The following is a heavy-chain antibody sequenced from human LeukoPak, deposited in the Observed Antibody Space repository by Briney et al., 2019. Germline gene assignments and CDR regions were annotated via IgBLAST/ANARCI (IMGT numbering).Heavy chain of an antibody. CDR1: GYSFTSYW. CDR3: ARASRDGYNQNFDF. V-gene: IGHV5-51*01. D-gene: IGHD5-24*01. CDR2: IYPGASEI. J-gene: IGHJ4*02. Sequence: GESLKISCEGSGYSFTSYWIAWVRQMPGKGLEWMGIIYPGASEIRYSPSFQGQVTISADTSISTAYLQWSSLKTSDTAMYYCARASRDGYNQNFDFWGQGTLVTVSS.